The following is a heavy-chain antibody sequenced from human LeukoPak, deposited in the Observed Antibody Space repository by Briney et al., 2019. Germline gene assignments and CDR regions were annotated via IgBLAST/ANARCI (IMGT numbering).Heavy chain of an antibody. CDR3: ARSDTAMARDY. D-gene: IGHD5-18*01. Sequence: ASVKVSCKASGYTFTSYYMHWVRQAPGQGLEWMGIINPRGGSTSCAQKFQGRVTMTRDTSTSTVYMELSSLRSEDTAVYYCARSDTAMARDYWGQGTLVTVSS. CDR1: GYTFTSYY. V-gene: IGHV1-46*03. CDR2: INPRGGST. J-gene: IGHJ4*02.